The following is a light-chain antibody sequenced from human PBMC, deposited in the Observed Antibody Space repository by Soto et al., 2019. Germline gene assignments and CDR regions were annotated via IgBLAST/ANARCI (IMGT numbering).Light chain of an antibody. CDR1: QSVSSD. J-gene: IGKJ1*01. Sequence: EIVLRQSPATLSLSPGERATLSCRASQSVSSDLAWYQQKPGQAPRLLIYDASNRATGIPARFSGSGSGTDFTLTISSLEAEDFAVYYCQQYASLPRTFGQGTKVDIK. V-gene: IGKV3-11*01. CDR2: DAS. CDR3: QQYASLPRT.